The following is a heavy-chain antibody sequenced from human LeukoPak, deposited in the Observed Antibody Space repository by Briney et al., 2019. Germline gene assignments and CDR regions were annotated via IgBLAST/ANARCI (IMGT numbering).Heavy chain of an antibody. D-gene: IGHD3-10*02. CDR3: AELGITMIGGV. Sequence: GGSLRLSCAASGFTFSTSWMTWVRQAPGKGLEWVANIKGDGSQMYYVDSVKGRFTISRDNAKNSLYLQMNSLRAEDTAVYYCAELGITMIGGVWGKGTTVTISS. CDR2: IKGDGSQM. J-gene: IGHJ6*04. V-gene: IGHV3-7*01. CDR1: GFTFSTSW.